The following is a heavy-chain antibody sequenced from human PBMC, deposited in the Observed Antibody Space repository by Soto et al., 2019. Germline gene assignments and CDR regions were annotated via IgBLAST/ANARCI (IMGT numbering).Heavy chain of an antibody. D-gene: IGHD3-3*01. V-gene: IGHV1-18*01. J-gene: IGHJ6*03. CDR1: GYTFTSYG. CDR2: ISAYNGNT. CDR3: ARFLSATIFGVVIYYYYYMDV. Sequence: ASVKVSCKASGYTFTSYGIGWVRQAPGQGLEWMGWISAYNGNTNYAQKLKGRVTMTTDTSTSTAYMEQRSLRSDDTAEYYSARFLSATIFGVVIYYYYYMDVWGKGTTVTVSS.